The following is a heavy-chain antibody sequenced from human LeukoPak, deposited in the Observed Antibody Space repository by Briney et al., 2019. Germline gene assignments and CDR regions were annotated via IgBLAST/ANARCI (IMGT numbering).Heavy chain of an antibody. D-gene: IGHD6-13*01. CDR1: GFTFSTYA. CDR2: IRGSGDST. J-gene: IGHJ4*02. CDR3: AKATPIAAAGYFDL. V-gene: IGHV3-23*01. Sequence: GGSLRLSCAASGFTFSTYAMSWVRQAPGKGLEWVSAIRGSGDSTYYANSVKGRFTISRDNSKNTLYLQMNSLRAEGTAIYYCAKATPIAAAGYFDLWGQGTLVTVSS.